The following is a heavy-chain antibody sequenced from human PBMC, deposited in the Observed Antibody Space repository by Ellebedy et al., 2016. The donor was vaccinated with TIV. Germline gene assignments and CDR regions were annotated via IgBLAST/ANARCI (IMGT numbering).Heavy chain of an antibody. V-gene: IGHV1-18*04. D-gene: IGHD3-16*01. CDR2: ISVYNGNT. CDR1: GYPFTSYG. Sequence: AASVKVSCKTSGYPFTSYGIRWVRQAPGQGLEWMGWISVYNGNTKYAQKFQDRGVMSTDTSTSTAFMQLRSLRSDDTAVYYCARDQLGGLAGLDHWGQGTLVTVSS. J-gene: IGHJ4*02. CDR3: ARDQLGGLAGLDH.